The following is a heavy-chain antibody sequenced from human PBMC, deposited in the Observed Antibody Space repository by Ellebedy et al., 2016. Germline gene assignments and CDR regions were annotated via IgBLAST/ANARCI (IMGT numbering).Heavy chain of an antibody. CDR2: IDNSGST. V-gene: IGHV4-31*03. D-gene: IGHD3-10*01. CDR3: GRAPAPGTSSHYYFYYLDV. CDR1: GASISSGGFY. Sequence: SETLSLTXSVPGASISSGGFYWSWIRQHPEKALEWIGYIDNSGSTSYNPSLNGRVAIFVDTSENRFSLKLSSVTAADTAVYFCGRAPAPGTSSHYYFYYLDVWGEGTTVTVSS. J-gene: IGHJ6*03.